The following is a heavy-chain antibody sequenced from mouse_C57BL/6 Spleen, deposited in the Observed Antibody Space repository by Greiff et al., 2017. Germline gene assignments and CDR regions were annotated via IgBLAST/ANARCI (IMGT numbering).Heavy chain of an antibody. J-gene: IGHJ3*01. CDR3: ARKGDFAY. CDR2: IYPRSGNT. Sequence: VQRQHSRAELARPGASVKLSCKASGYTFTSSGISWVKQRTGQGLEWIGEIYPRSGNTYYNEKFKGKATLTADKSSSTAYMELRSLTSEDSAVYFCARKGDFAYWGQGTLVTVSA. CDR1: GYTFTSSG. V-gene: IGHV1-81*01.